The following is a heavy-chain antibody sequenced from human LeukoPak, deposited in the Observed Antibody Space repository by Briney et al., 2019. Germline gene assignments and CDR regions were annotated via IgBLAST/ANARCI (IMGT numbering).Heavy chain of an antibody. J-gene: IGHJ6*03. CDR2: IYYSGST. CDR3: ARDRGSTLGYYYMDV. D-gene: IGHD2-2*01. Sequence: SQTLSLTRTVSGGSISSSGYYWSWIRQHPGKGLEWIGYIYYSGSTYYNPSLKSRVTISVDTSKNQFSLKLSSVTAADTAVYYCARDRGSTLGYYYMDVWGKGTTVTVSS. CDR1: GGSISSSGYY. V-gene: IGHV4-31*03.